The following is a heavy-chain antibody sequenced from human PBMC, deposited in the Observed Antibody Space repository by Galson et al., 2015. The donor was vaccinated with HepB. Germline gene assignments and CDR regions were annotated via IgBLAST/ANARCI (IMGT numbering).Heavy chain of an antibody. Sequence: SVKVSCKASGGTFSSYAISWVRQAPGQGLEWMGRIIPILGIANYAQKFQGRVTITADKSTSTAYMELSSLRSEDTAVYYCARASEAAAGTTQTVYYYYYGMDVWGQGTTVTVSS. J-gene: IGHJ6*02. CDR3: ARASEAAAGTTQTVYYYYYGMDV. CDR1: GGTFSSYA. V-gene: IGHV1-69*04. D-gene: IGHD6-13*01. CDR2: IIPILGIA.